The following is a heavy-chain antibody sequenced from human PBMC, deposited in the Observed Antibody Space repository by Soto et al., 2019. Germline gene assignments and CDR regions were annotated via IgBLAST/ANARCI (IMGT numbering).Heavy chain of an antibody. J-gene: IGHJ6*02. CDR3: AQAGLPYYYYGMDV. Sequence: GGSLRLSCAASGFTFSSYSMNWVRQAPGKGLEWVSYISSSSSTIYYADSVKGRFTISRDNAKNSLYLQMNSLRDEDTAVYYCAQAGLPYYYYGMDVWGQGTTVTVSS. CDR2: ISSSSSTI. V-gene: IGHV3-48*02. CDR1: GFTFSSYS.